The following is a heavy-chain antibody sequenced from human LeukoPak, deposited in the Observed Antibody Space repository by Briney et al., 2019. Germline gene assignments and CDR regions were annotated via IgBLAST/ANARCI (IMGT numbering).Heavy chain of an antibody. CDR1: GGSISSYY. J-gene: IGHJ3*02. CDR3: VRDPTRLGSDAFDI. Sequence: SETLSLTCTVSGGSISSYYWSWIRQPAGKGLEGIGRIYTSGSTNYNPSLKSRVTMSVDTSKNQFSLKMSSVTAADTDVYYCVRDPTRLGSDAFDIWGQGTMVTVSS. V-gene: IGHV4-4*07. CDR2: IYTSGST. D-gene: IGHD3-10*02.